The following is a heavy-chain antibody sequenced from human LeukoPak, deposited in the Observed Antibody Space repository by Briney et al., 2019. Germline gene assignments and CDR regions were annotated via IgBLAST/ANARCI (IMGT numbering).Heavy chain of an antibody. Sequence: PSETLSLTCTVSGGSISSYYWSWIRQPPGKGLEWIGYIYYSGSTNYNPSLKSRVTISVDTSKNQFSLKLSSVTAADTAVYYCAREISGRAVAFDIWGQGTMVTVSS. D-gene: IGHD3-10*01. CDR2: IYYSGST. CDR1: GGSISSYY. CDR3: AREISGRAVAFDI. J-gene: IGHJ3*02. V-gene: IGHV4-59*01.